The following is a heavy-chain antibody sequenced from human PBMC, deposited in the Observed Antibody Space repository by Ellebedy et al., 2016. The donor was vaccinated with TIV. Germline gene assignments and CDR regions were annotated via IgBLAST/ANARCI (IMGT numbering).Heavy chain of an antibody. CDR2: IKYDGSEK. CDR1: GFTFSTYW. Sequence: GESLKISCAASGFTFSTYWMSWVRQAPGKGLEWVANIKYDGSEKYYVASVKGRFTIYRDNAKNSLYLQMDSLRAEDTAVYYCARWFDDAWTGYHTWGQGTLVTVSA. CDR3: ARWFDDAWTGYHT. J-gene: IGHJ1*01. V-gene: IGHV3-7*02. D-gene: IGHD3/OR15-3a*01.